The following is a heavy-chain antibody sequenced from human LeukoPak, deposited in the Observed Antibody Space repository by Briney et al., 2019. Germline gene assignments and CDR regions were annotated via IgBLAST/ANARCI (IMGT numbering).Heavy chain of an antibody. CDR3: ASRSTGSGYDTLTGYFY. CDR2: INSDGSST. D-gene: IGHD3-9*01. J-gene: IGHJ4*02. V-gene: IGHV3-74*01. Sequence: GGSLRLSCAASGFTFSSYWMHWVRQAPGKGLVWVSRINSDGSSTSYADSVKGRFTISRDNAKNTLYLQMNSLRAEDTAVYYCASRSTGSGYDTLTGYFYWGQGTLVTVSS. CDR1: GFTFSSYW.